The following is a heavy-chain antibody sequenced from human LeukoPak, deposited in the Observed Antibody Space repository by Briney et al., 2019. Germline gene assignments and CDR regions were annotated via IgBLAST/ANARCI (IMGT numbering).Heavy chain of an antibody. J-gene: IGHJ5*02. CDR3: ARFTPQGYGWGGYNRFDP. Sequence: SETLSLTCTVSGGSISSGSYYWSWIRQPAGKGLEWIGRIYTSGNTNYNPSLKSRVTISLDTSKNQFSLNLTSVTAADTAVYYCARFTPQGYGWGGYNRFDPWGQGTLVTVSS. CDR2: IYTSGNT. CDR1: GGSISSGSYY. D-gene: IGHD3-16*01. V-gene: IGHV4-61*02.